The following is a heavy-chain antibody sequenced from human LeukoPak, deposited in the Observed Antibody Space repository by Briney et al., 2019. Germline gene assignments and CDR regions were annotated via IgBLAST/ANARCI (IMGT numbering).Heavy chain of an antibody. J-gene: IGHJ4*02. CDR1: GFTFSSYA. D-gene: IGHD5-18*01. CDR2: ISDDGSNK. CDR3: ARASKAGYTAMVPLDY. Sequence: GGSLRLSCAASGFTFSSYAMHWVRQAPGKGLEWVAVISDDGSNKYYADSVKGRFTISRDNSKNTLYLQMNSLRAEDTAVYYCARASKAGYTAMVPLDYWGQGTLVTVSS. V-gene: IGHV3-30-3*01.